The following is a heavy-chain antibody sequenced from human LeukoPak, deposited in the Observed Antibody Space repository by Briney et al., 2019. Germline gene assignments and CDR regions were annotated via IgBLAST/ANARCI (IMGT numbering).Heavy chain of an antibody. V-gene: IGHV1-18*01. J-gene: IGHJ4*02. CDR2: ISPYSGST. D-gene: IGHD6-13*01. CDR1: GYTFRSYG. Sequence: ASVKVSCKASGYTFRSYGISWVRQAPGQGLEWMGWISPYSGSTNYPQKFQGRVTVTTDTSTSTAYMELRSLRSVDTAVYFCARALREYSSSWFSDFWGQGTLVTVSS. CDR3: ARALREYSSSWFSDF.